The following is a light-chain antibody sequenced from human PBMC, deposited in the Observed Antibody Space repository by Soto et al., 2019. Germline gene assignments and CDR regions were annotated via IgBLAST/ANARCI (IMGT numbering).Light chain of an antibody. CDR2: GAS. Sequence: ILVTQSPGTLSLSPCDGATLSCRASQSGSSGYLAWYQQKPGQAPRLLIYGASRRATGIPDRFSGSGSGTDFTLSISRLEPEDLAVYWCQHYGNSPTFGQGTKVDIK. J-gene: IGKJ1*01. CDR1: QSGSSGY. V-gene: IGKV3-20*01. CDR3: QHYGNSPT.